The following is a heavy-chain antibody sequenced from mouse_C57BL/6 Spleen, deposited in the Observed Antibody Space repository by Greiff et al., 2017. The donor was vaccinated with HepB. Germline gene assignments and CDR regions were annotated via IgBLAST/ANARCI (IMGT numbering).Heavy chain of an antibody. CDR2: IDPSDSET. Sequence: QVHVKQPGAELVRPGSSVKLSCKASGYTFTSYWMHWVKQRPIQGLEWIGNIDPSDSETHYNQKFKDKATLTVDKSSSTAYMPLSSLTSEDSAVYYSARSPIYDGYPPDYWGQGTTLTVSS. D-gene: IGHD2-3*01. CDR3: ARSPIYDGYPPDY. J-gene: IGHJ2*01. CDR1: GYTFTSYW. V-gene: IGHV1-52*01.